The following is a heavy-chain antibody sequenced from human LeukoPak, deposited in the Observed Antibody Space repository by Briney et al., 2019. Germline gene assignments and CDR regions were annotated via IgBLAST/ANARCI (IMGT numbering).Heavy chain of an antibody. CDR1: GFTFSSYE. CDR3: AREVAVSGTENGAFNV. Sequence: GGSLRLSCAASGFTFSSYEMNWVRQAPGKGLEWVSFISSSGSAIHYADSVRGRFTISRDNAENTLHLQMNSLRAEDTAVYFCAREVAVSGTENGAFNVWGPGTTVTVSS. J-gene: IGHJ6*02. V-gene: IGHV3-48*03. CDR2: ISSSGSAI. D-gene: IGHD6-19*01.